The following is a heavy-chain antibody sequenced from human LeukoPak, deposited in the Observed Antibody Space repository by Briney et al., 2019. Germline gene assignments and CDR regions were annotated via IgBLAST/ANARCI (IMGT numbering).Heavy chain of an antibody. CDR3: ARGRVSSNTWYSTYYYYFYMDV. V-gene: IGHV4-59*01. CDR1: DDSITIYY. D-gene: IGHD6-13*01. J-gene: IGHJ6*03. CDR2: IDHTGST. Sequence: SETLSLTCPVSDDSITIYYWTWIRQPPGKGQEWIGYIDHTGSTNYNPSLNSRVTISRDTSKSHFSLELTSATAADTAVYFCARGRVSSNTWYSTYYYYFYMDVWGKGTTVTVSS.